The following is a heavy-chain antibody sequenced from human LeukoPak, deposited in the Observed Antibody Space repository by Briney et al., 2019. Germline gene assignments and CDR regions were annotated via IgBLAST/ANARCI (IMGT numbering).Heavy chain of an antibody. J-gene: IGHJ6*03. CDR3: ARLRLLYYYMDV. D-gene: IGHD3-10*01. Sequence: PSETLSLTCTVSGGSISSSSYYWGWIRQPPGKGLEWIGSIYYSGSTYYNPSLKSRVTISVDTSKNQFSLKLSSVTAADTAVYYCARLRLLYYYMDVWGKGTTVTLSS. CDR2: IYYSGST. V-gene: IGHV4-39*01. CDR1: GGSISSSSYY.